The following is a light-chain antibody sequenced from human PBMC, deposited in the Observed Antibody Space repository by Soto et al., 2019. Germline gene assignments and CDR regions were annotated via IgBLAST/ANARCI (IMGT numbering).Light chain of an antibody. J-gene: IGKJ1*01. CDR2: KAS. Sequence: DIQMTQSPSTLSASVGARVTITCRASQSISSWLAWYQQKPGKAPKVLIYKASSLESGVPSRFSGSGSVTEFTLTISSLQPDDFATYYCQQYNTYTWTFGQGTQVEIK. CDR3: QQYNTYTWT. V-gene: IGKV1-5*03. CDR1: QSISSW.